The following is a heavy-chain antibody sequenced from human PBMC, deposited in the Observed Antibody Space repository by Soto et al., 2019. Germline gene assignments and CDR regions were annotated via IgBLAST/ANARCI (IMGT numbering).Heavy chain of an antibody. Sequence: SETLSLTCTVSGGSISSGGYYWSWIRQHPGKGLEWIGYIYYSGSTYYNPSLKSRVTISVDTSKNQFSLKLSSVTAADTAVYYCARDLAAAGTRTNGFDPWAQGTLVTVSS. CDR1: GGSISSGGYY. D-gene: IGHD6-13*01. CDR2: IYYSGST. V-gene: IGHV4-31*03. CDR3: ARDLAAAGTRTNGFDP. J-gene: IGHJ5*02.